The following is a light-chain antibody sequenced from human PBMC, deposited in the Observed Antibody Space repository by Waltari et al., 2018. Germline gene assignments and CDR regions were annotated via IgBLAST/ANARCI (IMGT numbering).Light chain of an antibody. CDR1: QSVSSRW. Sequence: EIVLTQSPGTLSLSPGERVTLSCRASQSVSSRWLAWYQQKPGQAPRLLIYGASCRATGIPDRFSGSGSGTDFTLTIARLEPEDFAMYYCQQYGNSAPITFGQGTRLEIK. CDR3: QQYGNSAPIT. J-gene: IGKJ5*01. CDR2: GAS. V-gene: IGKV3-20*01.